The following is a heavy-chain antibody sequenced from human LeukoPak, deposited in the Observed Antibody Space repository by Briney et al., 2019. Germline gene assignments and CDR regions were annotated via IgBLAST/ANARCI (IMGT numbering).Heavy chain of an antibody. CDR1: GGSISSYY. Sequence: KPSETLSLTCTVSGGSISSYYWSWIRQPPGKGLEWIGYIYYSGSTNYNPSLKSRVTISVDTSKNQFSLKLSSVTAADTAVYYCARVLGYCSSTSCRPSTVDYWGQGTPVTVPS. D-gene: IGHD2-2*01. V-gene: IGHV4-59*01. CDR2: IYYSGST. J-gene: IGHJ4*02. CDR3: ARVLGYCSSTSCRPSTVDY.